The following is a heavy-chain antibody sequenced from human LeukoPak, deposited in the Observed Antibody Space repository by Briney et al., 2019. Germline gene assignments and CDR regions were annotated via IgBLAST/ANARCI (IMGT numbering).Heavy chain of an antibody. CDR2: VYSGGST. V-gene: IGHV3-23*05. D-gene: IGHD6-13*01. J-gene: IGHJ1*01. Sequence: PGRSLRLSCAASGFTFDDYAMHWVRQAPGKGLEWVSAVYSGGSTFYADSVKGRFTISRDNSKNTLYLQISSLRAEDTAVYYCALLGAAGREYFQHWGQGTLVTVSS. CDR3: ALLGAAGREYFQH. CDR1: GFTFDDYA.